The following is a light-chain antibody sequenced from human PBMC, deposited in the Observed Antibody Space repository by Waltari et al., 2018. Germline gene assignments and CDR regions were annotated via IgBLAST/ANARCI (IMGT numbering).Light chain of an antibody. J-gene: IGKJ1*01. CDR1: QGISSY. Sequence: DLQFTESPSFLSASVGDRVTSICRASQGISSYLAWYQQKPGTAPNLLIDAASTLESVAPSSFGGSGAGAVFPLTSSSLQHEDSASYCCQHVNSYPRTFGQGTQVDFK. V-gene: IGKV1-9*01. CDR3: QHVNSYPRT. CDR2: AAS.